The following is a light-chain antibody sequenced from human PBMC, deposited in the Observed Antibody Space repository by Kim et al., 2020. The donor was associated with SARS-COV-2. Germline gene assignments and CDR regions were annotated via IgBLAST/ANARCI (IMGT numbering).Light chain of an antibody. V-gene: IGKV4-1*01. CDR3: QQYYSTPPT. J-gene: IGKJ4*01. Sequence: DIVMTQSPDSLAVSLGERATINCKSSQSVLYSSNNKNYLAWYQQKPGQPPKLLIYWASTREPGVPDRFSGSGSGTDFTLTISSLQAEDVALYYCQQYYSTPPTFGGGTKVDIK. CDR2: WAS. CDR1: QSVLYSSNNKNY.